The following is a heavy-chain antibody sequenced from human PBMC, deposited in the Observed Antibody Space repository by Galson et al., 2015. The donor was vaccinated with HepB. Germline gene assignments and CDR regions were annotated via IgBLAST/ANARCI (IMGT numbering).Heavy chain of an antibody. Sequence: LRLSCAGSGFIFRHHAMAWIRQAPGKGLEWVSGINGRGSTRSYSDAVKGRFSISRDNAKDSVSLQLDSLRAEDTAVYFCARRVSLVRGIITKPDYYYGMDVWGQGTTVTVAS. D-gene: IGHD3-10*01. CDR3: ARRVSLVRGIITKPDYYYGMDV. V-gene: IGHV3-23*01. CDR2: INGRGSTR. CDR1: GFIFRHHA. J-gene: IGHJ6*02.